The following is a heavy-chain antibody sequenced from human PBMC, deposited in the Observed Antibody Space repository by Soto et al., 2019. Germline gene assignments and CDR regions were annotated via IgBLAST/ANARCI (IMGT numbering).Heavy chain of an antibody. D-gene: IGHD3-10*01. CDR3: ARRYYVSGSYWLDY. CDR2: IYPGDSDT. Sequence: ESLKISCKGSGYSFASYWIGWVRQMPGKGLEWMGIIYPGDSDTRYSPSFQGQVTISADKSINTAYLQWSSLRASDTAMYYCARRYYVSGSYWLDYWGQGTLVTVSS. CDR1: GYSFASYW. J-gene: IGHJ4*02. V-gene: IGHV5-51*01.